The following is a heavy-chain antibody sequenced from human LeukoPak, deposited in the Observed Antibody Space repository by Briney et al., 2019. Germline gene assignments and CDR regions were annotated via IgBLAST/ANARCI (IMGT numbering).Heavy chain of an antibody. Sequence: SETLSLTCTVSGGSISSYYWSWIRQSPGKGLEWIGYIYYSGSTNYNPSHKSRVTISVDTSKNQFSLKLSSVTAADTAVYYCARGGSNYYGMDVWGQGTTVTVSS. CDR1: GGSISSYY. CDR2: IYYSGST. V-gene: IGHV4-59*01. D-gene: IGHD3-16*01. CDR3: ARGGSNYYGMDV. J-gene: IGHJ6*02.